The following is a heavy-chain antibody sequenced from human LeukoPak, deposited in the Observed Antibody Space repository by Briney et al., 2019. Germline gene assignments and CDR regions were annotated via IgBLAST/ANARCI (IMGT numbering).Heavy chain of an antibody. Sequence: GGSLRLSCAASGFSFSSFAMCWVRQSPPKGRQWLSTTIGGGNTTFYSDSLKGRFTISRDNSKNTLYLHMDSLRPDDTAMYYCTKELHVAVAVVDYYYFYMDVWGRGTAVTVSS. CDR2: TIGGGNTT. CDR1: GFSFSSFA. J-gene: IGHJ6*03. D-gene: IGHD6-19*01. CDR3: TKELHVAVAVVDYYYFYMDV. V-gene: IGHV3-23*01.